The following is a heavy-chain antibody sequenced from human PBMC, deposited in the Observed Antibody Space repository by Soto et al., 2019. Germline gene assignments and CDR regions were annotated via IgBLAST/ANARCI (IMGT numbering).Heavy chain of an antibody. D-gene: IGHD6-13*01. V-gene: IGHV3-30*18. J-gene: IGHJ4*02. Sequence: QVQLVESGGGVVQPGRSLRLSCAASGFTFSSYGLHWVRQAPGKGLEWVAVISYDGSNNYYADSVKGRFTISRDNSKNTLYPQMNRLKAEETAVNYFSKDRAYSSSWPSGPFNHWGQGTLISVS. CDR1: GFTFSSYG. CDR3: SKDRAYSSSWPSGPFNH. CDR2: ISYDGSNN.